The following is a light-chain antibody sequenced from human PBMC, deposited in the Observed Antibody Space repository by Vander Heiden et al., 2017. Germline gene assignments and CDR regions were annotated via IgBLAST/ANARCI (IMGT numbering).Light chain of an antibody. Sequence: VIWLPQSPSLLSASTVDRVTISCRMRQGISSYLAWYQQKPGKAPELLIYAASTLQSGVPSRFSGSGSGTDFTLTISCLQSEDFAAYYCQQYYSFPLTFGGGTKVEIK. CDR3: QQYYSFPLT. J-gene: IGKJ4*01. CDR2: AAS. V-gene: IGKV1D-8*01. CDR1: QGISSY.